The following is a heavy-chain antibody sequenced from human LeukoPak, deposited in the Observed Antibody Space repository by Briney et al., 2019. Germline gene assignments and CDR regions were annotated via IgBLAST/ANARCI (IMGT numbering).Heavy chain of an antibody. D-gene: IGHD3-22*01. Sequence: PGGSLRLSCAASGFTFSGSAIHWVRQASGKGLEWLGRIRTKDHNYATDYAASVKGRFTVSRDDSQNTAYLQVNSLNAEDKAMYYCARHAGTYHYASSGSGWFAPWGQGTLVTVSS. CDR3: ARHAGTYHYASSGSGWFAP. CDR1: GFTFSGSA. CDR2: IRTKDHNYAT. J-gene: IGHJ5*02. V-gene: IGHV3-73*01.